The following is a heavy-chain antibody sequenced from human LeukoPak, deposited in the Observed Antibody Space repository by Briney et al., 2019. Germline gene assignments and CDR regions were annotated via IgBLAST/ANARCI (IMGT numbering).Heavy chain of an antibody. V-gene: IGHV3-11*04. CDR2: ISSSGSTI. CDR3: AKDPTHYRVWDDYDSTVLSY. CDR1: GFTFSDYY. D-gene: IGHD3-22*01. J-gene: IGHJ4*02. Sequence: GGSLRLSCAASGFTFSDYYMSWIHQAPGKGLEWVSYISSSGSTIYYADSVKGRFTISRDNAKNSLYLQMNSLRAADTAVYYCAKDPTHYRVWDDYDSTVLSYWGQGTLVTVSS.